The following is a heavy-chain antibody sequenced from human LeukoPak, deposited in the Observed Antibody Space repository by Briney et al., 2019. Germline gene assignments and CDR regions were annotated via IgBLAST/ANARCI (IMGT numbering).Heavy chain of an antibody. CDR3: ARGPVYYYYYYGMDV. Sequence: SETLSPTCAVYGGSFSGYYWSWIRQPPGKGLEWIGEINHSGSTNYNPSLKSRVTISVDTSKNQFSLKLSSVTAADTAVYYCARGPVYYYYYYGMDVWGQGTTVTVSS. CDR2: INHSGST. V-gene: IGHV4-34*01. CDR1: GGSFSGYY. J-gene: IGHJ6*02.